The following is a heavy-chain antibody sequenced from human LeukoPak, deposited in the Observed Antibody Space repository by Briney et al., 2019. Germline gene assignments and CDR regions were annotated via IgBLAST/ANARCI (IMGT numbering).Heavy chain of an antibody. Sequence: KSGGSLRLSCAASGFTFSSYSMNWVRQAPGKGLEWVSSIGSSSSYIYYADSVKGRFTISRDNAKNSLYLQMNSLRAEDTAVYYCARDVAGGQQWLVQYLDYWGQGTLVTVSS. V-gene: IGHV3-21*01. CDR1: GFTFSSYS. D-gene: IGHD6-19*01. CDR3: ARDVAGGQQWLVQYLDY. J-gene: IGHJ4*02. CDR2: IGSSSSYI.